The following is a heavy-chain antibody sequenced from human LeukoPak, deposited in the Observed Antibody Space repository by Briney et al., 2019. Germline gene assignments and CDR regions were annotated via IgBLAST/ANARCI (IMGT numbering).Heavy chain of an antibody. J-gene: IGHJ4*02. D-gene: IGHD3-22*01. Sequence: GGSLRLSCAASGFTFSSYAMSWVRQAPGKGLEWVSAISGSGGSTYYADSVKGRFTISRDNSKNTLYLQMNSLRAENTAVYYCAKGGERYPIVVVITNWGQGTLVTVSS. V-gene: IGHV3-23*01. CDR3: AKGGERYPIVVVITN. CDR2: ISGSGGST. CDR1: GFTFSSYA.